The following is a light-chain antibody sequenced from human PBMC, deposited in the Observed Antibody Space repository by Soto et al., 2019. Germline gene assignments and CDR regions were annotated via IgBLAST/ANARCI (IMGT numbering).Light chain of an antibody. V-gene: IGLV2-14*01. CDR2: DVS. CDR3: SSYTSSSTLYV. CDR1: RSDVGGYNY. J-gene: IGLJ1*01. Sequence: QSALTQPASVSGSPEQSITISCTGTRSDVGGYNYVSWYQQHPGKAPKLMIYDVSNRPSGVSNRFSGSKSGNTASLTISGLQAEDEADYYCSSYTSSSTLYVFGTGT.